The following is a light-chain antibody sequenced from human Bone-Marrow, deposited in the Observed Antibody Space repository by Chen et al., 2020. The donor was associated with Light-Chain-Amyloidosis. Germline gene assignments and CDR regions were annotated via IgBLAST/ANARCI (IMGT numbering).Light chain of an antibody. CDR3: QQYATSPLT. J-gene: IGKJ4*01. V-gene: IGKV3-20*01. CDR1: QTISSHY. CDR2: GSS. Sequence: EIVLTQSPGTMSLSPGEGANLSCTASQTISSHYLTWYQQKFGQAPRLLISGSSSRATGIPDRFTGSGSGTDFTLTIFILEPEDVAMYYCQQYATSPLTFDGGTKVEI.